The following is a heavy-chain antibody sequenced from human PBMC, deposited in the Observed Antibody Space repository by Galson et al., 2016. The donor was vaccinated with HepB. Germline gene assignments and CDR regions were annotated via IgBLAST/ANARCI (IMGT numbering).Heavy chain of an antibody. D-gene: IGHD3-10*01. CDR3: AKGAYYAGEIDY. CDR1: GFTFSSHN. J-gene: IGHJ4*02. Sequence: SLRLSCAASGFTFSSHNMNWVRQAPGKGLEWVSTISSSGTYINYADSVKGRFTVSRDNAKQSLSLHMNNLRAEDTAVYYCAKGAYYAGEIDYGGQGTLVTVSS. CDR2: ISSSGTYI. V-gene: IGHV3-21*01.